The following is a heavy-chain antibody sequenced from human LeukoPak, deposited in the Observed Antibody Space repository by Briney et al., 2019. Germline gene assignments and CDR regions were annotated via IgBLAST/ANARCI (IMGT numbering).Heavy chain of an antibody. J-gene: IGHJ4*02. CDR3: VKAIFFGSGSYYGY. V-gene: IGHV3-64D*09. Sequence: GGSLRFSCSASGFTFSNFPMHWVRQAPGKGLEYVSAISTDGGSTYYADSVKGRFTISRDNSKNTLYLQMSSLRAEDTAVYYCVKAIFFGSGSYYGYWGQGNLVTVSS. D-gene: IGHD3-22*01. CDR1: GFTFSNFP. CDR2: ISTDGGST.